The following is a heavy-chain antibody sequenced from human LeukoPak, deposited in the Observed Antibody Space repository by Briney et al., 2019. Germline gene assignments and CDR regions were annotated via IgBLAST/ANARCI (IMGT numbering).Heavy chain of an antibody. CDR1: GYTFTSYD. J-gene: IGHJ3*02. CDR3: ALAGYSSSSFAFDI. CDR2: MNPNSGNT. Sequence: GASVKVSCKASGYTFTSYDINWVRQATGQGLEWMGWMNPNSGNTGYAQKFQGRVTITRNTSISTAYMELSSLRSEDTAVYYCALAGYSSSSFAFDIWGQGTMVTVSS. D-gene: IGHD6-6*01. V-gene: IGHV1-8*03.